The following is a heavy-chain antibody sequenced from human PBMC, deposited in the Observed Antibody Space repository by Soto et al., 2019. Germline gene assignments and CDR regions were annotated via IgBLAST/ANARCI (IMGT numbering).Heavy chain of an antibody. Sequence: GASVKVSCKASGYTFTSYGISWVRQAPGQGLEWMGWISAYNGNTNYAQKLQGRVTMTTDTSTSTAYMEMRSLRSDDTAVYYCARGVDLLMVYAPPNSSYYGMDVWGQGTTVTVSS. D-gene: IGHD2-8*01. V-gene: IGHV1-18*01. CDR2: ISAYNGNT. CDR3: ARGVDLLMVYAPPNSSYYGMDV. CDR1: GYTFTSYG. J-gene: IGHJ6*02.